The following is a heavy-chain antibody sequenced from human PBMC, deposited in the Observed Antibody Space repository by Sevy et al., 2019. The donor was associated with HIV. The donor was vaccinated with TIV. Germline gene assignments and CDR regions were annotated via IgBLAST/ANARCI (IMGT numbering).Heavy chain of an antibody. CDR2: INPNSGDT. D-gene: IGHD3-22*01. J-gene: IGHJ4*02. CDR3: ARAYYYDSSAYRFDD. V-gene: IGHV1-2*06. CDR1: GYTFNAYF. Sequence: ASVKVSCKASGYTFNAYFMHWVRQAPGQGLEWMGRINPNSGDTTYAQKFQGRVTMSRDTCISTAYMELHRLTSDDTAVYYCARAYYYDSSAYRFDDWGQGTLVTVSS.